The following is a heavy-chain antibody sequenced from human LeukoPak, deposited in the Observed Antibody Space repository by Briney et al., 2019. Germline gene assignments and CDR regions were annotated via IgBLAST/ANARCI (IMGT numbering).Heavy chain of an antibody. CDR1: GFTFTTYT. CDR2: IYRGGFT. CDR3: AELGITMIGGV. V-gene: IGHV3-66*01. Sequence: GGSLRLSCTASGFTFTTYTMNWVRQAPGKGLEWVSVIYRGGFTYYADSVRGRFSISRDNSKNTLYLQMNSLRAEDTAVYYCAELGITMIGGVWGKGTTVTISS. J-gene: IGHJ6*04. D-gene: IGHD3-10*02.